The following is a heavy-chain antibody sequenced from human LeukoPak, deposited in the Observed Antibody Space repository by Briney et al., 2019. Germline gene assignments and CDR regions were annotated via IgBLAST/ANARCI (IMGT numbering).Heavy chain of an antibody. CDR2: IYYSGST. V-gene: IGHV4-39*01. D-gene: IGHD3-10*01. J-gene: IGHJ4*02. CDR1: GGSISSSSYY. CDR3: ARQSVRGVTYFDY. Sequence: SETLSLTCTVSGGSISSSSYYWGWIRQPPGKGLEWLGSIYYSGSTYYNPSLKSRVTISVDTSKNQFSLKLSSVTAADTAVYYCARQSVRGVTYFDYWGQGTLVTVSS.